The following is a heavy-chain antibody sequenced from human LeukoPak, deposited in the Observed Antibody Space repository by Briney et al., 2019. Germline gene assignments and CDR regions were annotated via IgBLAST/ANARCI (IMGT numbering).Heavy chain of an antibody. Sequence: TGGSLRLSCAASGFTFSSYTLNWVRQTPGKGLEWVSYISSRGTTLQYADSVKGRFTISRDNAKNSLYLQMNSLRAEDTAVYYCARVGATGGFDPWGQGTLVTVSS. V-gene: IGHV3-48*04. CDR2: ISSRGTTL. CDR1: GFTFSSYT. CDR3: ARVGATGGFDP. J-gene: IGHJ5*02. D-gene: IGHD7-27*01.